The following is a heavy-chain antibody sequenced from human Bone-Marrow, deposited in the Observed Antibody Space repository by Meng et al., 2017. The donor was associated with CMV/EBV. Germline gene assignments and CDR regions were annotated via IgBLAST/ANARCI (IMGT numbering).Heavy chain of an antibody. CDR3: ARDRVGATAGGWFDP. CDR1: GVTFTSFG. V-gene: IGHV1-69*01. J-gene: IGHJ5*02. CDR2: IIPIFGTA. Sequence: SGVTFTSFGITWVRQAPGQGLEWMGGIIPIFGTAKYAQKFQGRVKVIADESTNTAYMELSSLTSEDTALYYCARDRVGATAGGWFDPWGQGTLVTVSS. D-gene: IGHD1-26*01.